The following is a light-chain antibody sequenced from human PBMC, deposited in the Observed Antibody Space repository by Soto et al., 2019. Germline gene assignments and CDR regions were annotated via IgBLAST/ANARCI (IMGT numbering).Light chain of an antibody. CDR1: QSISSW. CDR3: QQYNSYSGT. V-gene: IGKV1-5*03. J-gene: IGKJ1*01. CDR2: KAS. Sequence: QSPSTLSASVGDRVTITCRASQSISSWLAWYQQKPGKAPKLLIYKASSLESGVPSRFSGSGSGTEFTLTISSLQPDDFATYYCQQYNSYSGTFGQGTKVDIK.